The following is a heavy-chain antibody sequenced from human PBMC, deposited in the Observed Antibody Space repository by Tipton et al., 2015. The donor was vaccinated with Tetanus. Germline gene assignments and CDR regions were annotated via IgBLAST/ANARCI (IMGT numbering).Heavy chain of an antibody. J-gene: IGHJ5*02. D-gene: IGHD3-16*01. Sequence: TLSLTCAVYGGSFSGYYWSWIRQPPGKGLEWIGEINHSGSTNYNPSLKSRVTISVDTSKNQFSLKLSSVTAADTAVYYCARATYYDYVWGGRGFDPWGQGTLVTVSS. CDR1: GGSFSGYY. CDR2: INHSGST. V-gene: IGHV4-34*01. CDR3: ARATYYDYVWGGRGFDP.